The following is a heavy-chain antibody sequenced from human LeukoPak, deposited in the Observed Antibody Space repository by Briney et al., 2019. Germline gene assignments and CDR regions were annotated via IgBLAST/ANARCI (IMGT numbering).Heavy chain of an antibody. Sequence: GGSLRLSCVASGFSFSSYTMNWVRQAPGKGLEWVSYIVSSSSTIYYADSVKGRFTISRDNAKNSLYLQMNSLRAEDTAVYYCAKDRGIGFDYWGQGTLVTVSS. V-gene: IGHV3-48*01. CDR1: GFSFSSYT. CDR3: AKDRGIGFDY. CDR2: IVSSSSTI. D-gene: IGHD3-10*01. J-gene: IGHJ4*02.